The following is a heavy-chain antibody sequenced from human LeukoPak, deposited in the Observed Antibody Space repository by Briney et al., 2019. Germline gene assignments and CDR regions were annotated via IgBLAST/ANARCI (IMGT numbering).Heavy chain of an antibody. D-gene: IGHD2-15*01. CDR3: ARYSVYCSGGSCSLTPYYFDY. Sequence: AASVKVSCKASGYTFTGYYMHWVRQAPGQGLEWMGWISAYNGNTNYAQKLQGRVTMTTDTSTSTAYMELRSLRSDDTAVYYCARYSVYCSGGSCSLTPYYFDYWGQGTLVTVSS. CDR2: ISAYNGNT. V-gene: IGHV1-18*04. CDR1: GYTFTGYY. J-gene: IGHJ4*02.